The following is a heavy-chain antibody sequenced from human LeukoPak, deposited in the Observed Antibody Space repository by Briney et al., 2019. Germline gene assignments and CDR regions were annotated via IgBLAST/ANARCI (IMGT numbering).Heavy chain of an antibody. J-gene: IGHJ4*02. CDR1: GFTFSSYS. V-gene: IGHV3-21*01. CDR3: ARAPKGRNYYFDY. CDR2: ISSSSSYI. Sequence: GGSLRLSCAASGFTFSSYSMNWVRQAPGKGLEWVSSISSSSSYIYYADSVKGRFTISRDNAKNSLYLQMNNLRAEDTAVYYCARAPKGRNYYFDYWGQGTLVTVSS.